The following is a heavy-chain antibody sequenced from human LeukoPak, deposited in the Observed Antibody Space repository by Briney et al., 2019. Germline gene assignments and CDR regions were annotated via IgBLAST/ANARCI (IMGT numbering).Heavy chain of an antibody. J-gene: IGHJ4*02. CDR1: GFTFSSYS. CDR3: ARDRYYVLDY. D-gene: IGHD3-10*02. Sequence: GGSLRLSCAASGFTFSSYSMNWVRQAPGKGLEWVSRIKSDGSGATYADSVKGRFTISRDNAKNTLYLQMNSLRAEDTAVYYCARDRYYVLDYWGQGILVTVSS. V-gene: IGHV3-74*03. CDR2: IKSDGSGA.